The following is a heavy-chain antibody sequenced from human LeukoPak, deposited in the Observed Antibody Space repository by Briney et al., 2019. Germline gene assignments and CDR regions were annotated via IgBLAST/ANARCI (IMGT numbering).Heavy chain of an antibody. CDR2: ISSSGSTI. D-gene: IGHD3-22*01. CDR3: ARGVVRRPSLNYYDSSGYYYIDY. CDR1: GFTFSSYE. Sequence: GGSLRLSCAASGFTFSSYEMNWVRQAPGKGLEWVSYISSSGSTIYYADSVKGRFTISRDNAKNSLYLQMNSLRAEDTAVYYCARGVVRRPSLNYYDSSGYYYIDYWGQGTLVTVSS. V-gene: IGHV3-48*03. J-gene: IGHJ4*02.